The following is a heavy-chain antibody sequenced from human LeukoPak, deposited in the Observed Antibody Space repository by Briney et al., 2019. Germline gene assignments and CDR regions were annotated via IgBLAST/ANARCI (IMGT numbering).Heavy chain of an antibody. CDR3: ARVGLWFGVNAFDI. J-gene: IGHJ3*02. CDR2: ISAYNGNT. Sequence: ASVKVSCKASGYTFNSYGISWVRQAPGQGLEWMGWISAYNGNTNYAQKLQGRVTMTTDTSTSTAYMELRSLRSDDTAVYYCARVGLWFGVNAFDIWGQGTMATVSS. CDR1: GYTFNSYG. D-gene: IGHD3-10*01. V-gene: IGHV1-18*01.